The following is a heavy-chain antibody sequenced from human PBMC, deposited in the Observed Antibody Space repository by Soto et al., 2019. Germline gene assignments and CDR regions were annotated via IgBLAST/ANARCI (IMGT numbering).Heavy chain of an antibody. V-gene: IGHV1-69*13. D-gene: IGHD5-18*01. CDR3: ARLWIQPSLHV. J-gene: IGHJ6*02. Sequence: ASVKVSCKASVGIFSSHAISWVRQAPGQGLEWMGGIIPIFGTANYAQKFQGRVTITADESTSTAYMELSSLRSEDTAVYYCARLWIQPSLHVWGQGTTVTVSS. CDR1: VGIFSSHA. CDR2: IIPIFGTA.